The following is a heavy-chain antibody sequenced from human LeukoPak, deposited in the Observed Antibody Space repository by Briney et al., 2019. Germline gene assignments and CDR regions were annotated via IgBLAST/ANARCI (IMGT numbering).Heavy chain of an antibody. CDR2: INPSGGST. Sequence: ASVRVSCTASGYTFTSYYMHWVRQAPGRGLEWMGIINPSGGSTNYAQTLQGRVTITRDTSNSTAYMELSRLRADDTAVYYCARLAPRQLGDYWGQGTLVTVSS. V-gene: IGHV1-46*04. J-gene: IGHJ4*02. CDR3: ARLAPRQLGDY. CDR1: GYTFTSYY. D-gene: IGHD1-1*01.